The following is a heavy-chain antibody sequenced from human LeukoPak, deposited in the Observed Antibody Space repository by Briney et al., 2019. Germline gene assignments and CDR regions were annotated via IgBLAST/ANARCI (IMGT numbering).Heavy chain of an antibody. CDR2: INNDGSST. D-gene: IGHD6-6*01. V-gene: IGHV3-74*01. CDR1: GFTFSRSW. J-gene: IGHJ4*02. CDR3: AKDWYSSSSGQRTDY. Sequence: GGSLRLSCAASGFTFSRSWMHWVRQAPGKGLVWVSRINNDGSSTSYADSVKGRFTISRDNSKNTLYLQMNSLRAEDTAVYYCAKDWYSSSSGQRTDYWGQGTLVTVSS.